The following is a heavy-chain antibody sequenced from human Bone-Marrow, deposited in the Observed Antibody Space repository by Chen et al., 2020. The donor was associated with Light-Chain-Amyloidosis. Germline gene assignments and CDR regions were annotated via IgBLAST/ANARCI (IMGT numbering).Heavy chain of an antibody. J-gene: IGHJ4*02. CDR3: VRGAPFDY. D-gene: IGHD1-26*01. Sequence: EVQLVESGGGLVQPGGSLSPPWSSPGFTVNSDWMHWVREVPGKGLVWVSRINSDGSSTNYADSVKGRFTISRDNAKNTLYLQMDSLRTEDTAVYYCVRGAPFDYWGQGTLVTVSS. CDR1: GFTVNSDW. V-gene: IGHV3-74*01. CDR2: INSDGSST.